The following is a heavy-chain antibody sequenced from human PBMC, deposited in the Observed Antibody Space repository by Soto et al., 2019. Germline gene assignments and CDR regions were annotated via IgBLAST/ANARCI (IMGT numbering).Heavy chain of an antibody. CDR3: AREMELTHYYYGMDV. CDR2: ISHDGSNK. V-gene: IGHV3-30-3*01. Sequence: GGTLRLSCAASGFTFSSYAMHWIRQAPGKGLEWVAVISHDGSNKYYADSVKGRFTISRHTSKNTLYLQMNSLRSEDTAVYYCAREMELTHYYYGMDVWGQGTTVTVSS. J-gene: IGHJ6*02. D-gene: IGHD1-7*01. CDR1: GFTFSSYA.